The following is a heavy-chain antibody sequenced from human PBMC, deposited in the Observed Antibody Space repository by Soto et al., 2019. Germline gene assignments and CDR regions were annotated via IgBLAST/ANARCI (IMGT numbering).Heavy chain of an antibody. CDR1: GYTLTELS. Sequence: ASVKVSCKVSGYTLTELSMHWVRQAPGKGLEWMGGFDPEDGETIYAQKFQGRVTMTEDTSTDTAYMELSSLRSEDTAVYYCATAYSGSHLRGNDAFDIWGQGTMVTVSS. D-gene: IGHD1-26*01. CDR3: ATAYSGSHLRGNDAFDI. J-gene: IGHJ3*02. V-gene: IGHV1-24*01. CDR2: FDPEDGET.